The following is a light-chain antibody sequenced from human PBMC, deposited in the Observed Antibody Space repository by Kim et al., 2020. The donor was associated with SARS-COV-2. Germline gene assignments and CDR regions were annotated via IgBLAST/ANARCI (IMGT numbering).Light chain of an antibody. CDR3: QQSGSSPYT. CDR1: QSVSSSC. J-gene: IGKJ2*01. V-gene: IGKV3-20*01. Sequence: PGERATLSCRASQSVSSSCLAWYQQKPGQAPRLLIHGASSRATGIPDRFSGSGSGTDFTLTISRLEPEDFAVYYCQQSGSSPYTFGQGTKLEI. CDR2: GAS.